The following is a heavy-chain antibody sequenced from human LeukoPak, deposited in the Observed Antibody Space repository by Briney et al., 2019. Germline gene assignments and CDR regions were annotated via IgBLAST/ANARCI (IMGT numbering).Heavy chain of an antibody. CDR1: GYTFTGYY. V-gene: IGHV1-46*01. D-gene: IGHD3-22*01. CDR2: INPSGGST. Sequence: ASVKVSCKASGYTFTGYYMHWVRQAPGQGLEWMGIINPSGGSTSYAQKFQGRVTMTRDMSTSTVYMELSSLRSEDTAVYYCARDHYYDSSGYYPDAFGIWGQGTMVTVSS. CDR3: ARDHYYDSSGYYPDAFGI. J-gene: IGHJ3*02.